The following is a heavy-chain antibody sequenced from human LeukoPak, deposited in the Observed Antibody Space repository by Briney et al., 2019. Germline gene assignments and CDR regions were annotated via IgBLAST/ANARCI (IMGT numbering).Heavy chain of an antibody. J-gene: IGHJ4*02. Sequence: SETLSLTCTVSGGSMSNSSYYWGWIRQPPGKGLEWIGSIYYAGSTNYNPSLKSRVTISVDTSKNQFSLKLSSVTAADTAVYYCASIAPYSSSWDEPDYWGQGTLVTVSS. CDR2: IYYAGST. V-gene: IGHV4-39*07. D-gene: IGHD6-13*01. CDR3: ASIAPYSSSWDEPDY. CDR1: GGSMSNSSYY.